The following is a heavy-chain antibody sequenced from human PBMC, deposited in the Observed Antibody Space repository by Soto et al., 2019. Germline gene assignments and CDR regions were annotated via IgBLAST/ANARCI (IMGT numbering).Heavy chain of an antibody. Sequence: ASVKVSCKASGGTFSSYAISWGRQAPGQGLEWMGWISVYNGNTYYSQKFQGRVTMTTDTSTSTAYMEMRSLRSDDTAVYYCAQFGGDGGYLYWGQGTLVTVPS. D-gene: IGHD2-21*02. V-gene: IGHV1-18*01. J-gene: IGHJ4*02. CDR2: ISVYNGNT. CDR3: AQFGGDGGYLY. CDR1: GGTFSSYA.